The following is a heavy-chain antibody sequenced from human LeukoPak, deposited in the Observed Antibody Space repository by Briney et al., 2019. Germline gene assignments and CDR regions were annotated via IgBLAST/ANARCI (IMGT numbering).Heavy chain of an antibody. CDR2: ISSSSSYI. CDR3: ARDGNSGSYLSNWFDP. D-gene: IGHD1-26*01. J-gene: IGHJ5*02. Sequence: GGSLRLSCAASGFTFSSYEMNWVRQAPGKGLEWVSSISSSSSYIYYADSVKGRFTISRDNAKNSLYLQMNSLRAEDTAVYYCARDGNSGSYLSNWFDPWGQGTLVTVSS. V-gene: IGHV3-21*01. CDR1: GFTFSSYE.